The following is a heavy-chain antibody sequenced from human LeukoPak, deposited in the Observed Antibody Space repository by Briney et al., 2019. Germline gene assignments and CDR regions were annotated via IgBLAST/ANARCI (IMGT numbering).Heavy chain of an antibody. CDR2: IYTGGST. Sequence: QPGGSLRLSCAASGFTVSSSCMNWVRQAPGKGLEWVSVIYTGGSTYYADSVKGRFTISRDNSKNTLYLQMNSLRAEDTAVYYCARDANKKNYFDCWGQGTLVTVSS. J-gene: IGHJ4*02. CDR1: GFTVSSSC. CDR3: ARDANKKNYFDC. V-gene: IGHV3-53*01. D-gene: IGHD2/OR15-2a*01.